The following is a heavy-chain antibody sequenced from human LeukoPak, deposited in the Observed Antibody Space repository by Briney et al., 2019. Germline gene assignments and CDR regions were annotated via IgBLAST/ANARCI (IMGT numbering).Heavy chain of an antibody. J-gene: IGHJ4*02. CDR2: INGDGSST. CDR3: VKEVEYSASSCDY. D-gene: IGHD6-6*01. Sequence: LRLSCGATGFTXSSXWMHWXRXAPGKGLVWVSRINGDGSSTTYADSVKGRFTISRDNAKNTLYLQMNSLRAEDTAVYYCVKEVEYSASSCDYWGQGTLVTVSS. CDR1: GFTXSSXW. V-gene: IGHV3-74*03.